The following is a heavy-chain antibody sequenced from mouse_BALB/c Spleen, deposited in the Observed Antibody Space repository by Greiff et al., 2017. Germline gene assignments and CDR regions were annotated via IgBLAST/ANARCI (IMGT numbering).Heavy chain of an antibody. V-gene: IGHV5-12-2*01. J-gene: IGHJ4*01. Sequence: EVQRVESGGGLVQPGGSLKLSCAASGFTFSSYTMSWVRQTPEKRLEWVAYISNGGGSTYYPDTVKGRFTISRDNAKNTLYLKMSSLKSEDTAMYYCARQYGNDVSYYAMDYWGQGTSVTVSS. CDR1: GFTFSSYT. CDR3: ARQYGNDVSYYAMDY. CDR2: ISNGGGST. D-gene: IGHD2-2*01.